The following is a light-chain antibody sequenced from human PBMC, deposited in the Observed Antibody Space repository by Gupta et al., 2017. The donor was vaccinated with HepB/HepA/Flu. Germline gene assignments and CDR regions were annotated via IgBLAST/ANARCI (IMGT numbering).Light chain of an antibody. CDR3: MQVLQSHRTLS. V-gene: IGKV2-28*01. CDR2: LGS. J-gene: IGKJ4*01. CDR1: QSLLHSNGYNH. Sequence: DIVMTQSPLSLPVTPGEPASISCRSSQSLLHSNGYNHLDWYMQKPGQAPQLLIYLGSNRAFGVTDRFSGSGEGTDFTLKISRGEAEDVGVYYCMQVLQSHRTLSFGGGTKLEIK.